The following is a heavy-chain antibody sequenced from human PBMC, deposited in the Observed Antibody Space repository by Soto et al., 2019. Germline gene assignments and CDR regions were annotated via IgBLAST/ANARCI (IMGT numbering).Heavy chain of an antibody. V-gene: IGHV3-7*01. D-gene: IGHD6-19*01. J-gene: IGHJ4*02. Sequence: EVQLVESGGGLVQPGGSLRLSCADSGFSSSPFWMTWVRQAPGKGPEGVALIKQDGSEEVYVDSVKGRFTISRDNAKNSVYLQMDSLRVADTSVYDCTGGSGWLQTDWGQGTLVTVSS. CDR3: TGGSGWLQTD. CDR1: GFSSSPFW. CDR2: IKQDGSEE.